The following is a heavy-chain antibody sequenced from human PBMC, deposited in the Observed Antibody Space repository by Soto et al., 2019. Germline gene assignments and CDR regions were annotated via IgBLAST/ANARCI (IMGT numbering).Heavy chain of an antibody. D-gene: IGHD6-13*01. J-gene: IGHJ4*01. CDR3: ARRHSSSWYGLDY. CDR1: GYSISSGYY. V-gene: IGHV4-38-2*01. CDR2: IYHSGST. Sequence: PSETLSLTCAVSGYSISSGYYWGWIRQPPGKGLEWIGSIYHSGSTYYNPSLKSRVSISVDTSKNQFSLRLSSVTAADTAMYYCARRHSSSWYGLDYWGHGTLVTVSS.